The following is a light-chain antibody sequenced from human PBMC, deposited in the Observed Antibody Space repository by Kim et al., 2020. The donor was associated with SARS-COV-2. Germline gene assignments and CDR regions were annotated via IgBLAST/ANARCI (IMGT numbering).Light chain of an antibody. CDR3: QVWDSSTGV. CDR1: NIGIKN. V-gene: IGLV3-9*01. CDR2: RDS. Sequence: SYELTQPLSVSVSLGQTARITCGGNNIGIKNVHWYQQKPGQAPVLVIYRDSNRPSGIPERFSGSNSGNTATLTISSAQAGDEADYYCQVWDSSTGVFGGGTQLTVL. J-gene: IGLJ3*02.